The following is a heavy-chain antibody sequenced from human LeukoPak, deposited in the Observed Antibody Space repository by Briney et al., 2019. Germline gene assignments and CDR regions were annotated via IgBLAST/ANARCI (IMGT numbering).Heavy chain of an antibody. Sequence: SVKVSCKASGGTFSSYAISWVRQAPGQGLEWMGGIVPILGTASYAQKLQGRVTITADESTSTAFMELSSLRADDTAVYYCASNVWLRGGDYWYFDLWGRGTLVTVSS. J-gene: IGHJ2*01. CDR2: IVPILGTA. D-gene: IGHD5-18*01. CDR3: ASNVWLRGGDYWYFDL. V-gene: IGHV1-69*01. CDR1: GGTFSSYA.